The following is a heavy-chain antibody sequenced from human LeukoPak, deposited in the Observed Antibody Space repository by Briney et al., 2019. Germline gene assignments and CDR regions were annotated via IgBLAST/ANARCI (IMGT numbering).Heavy chain of an antibody. V-gene: IGHV3-7*01. Sequence: GGSLRLSCAASGFTFSNYWMSWVRQAPGKGLEWVANIKQDGSEKYYVDSVKGRFTISRDNAKNSLYLQMNSLRAEDTAVYYCARDRLRHFDYWGQGTLVTVSS. CDR2: IKQDGSEK. J-gene: IGHJ4*02. CDR1: GFTFSNYW. D-gene: IGHD4-17*01. CDR3: ARDRLRHFDY.